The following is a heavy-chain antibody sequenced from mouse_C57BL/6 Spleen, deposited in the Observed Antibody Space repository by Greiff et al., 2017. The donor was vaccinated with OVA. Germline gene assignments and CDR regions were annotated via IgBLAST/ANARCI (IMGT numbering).Heavy chain of an antibody. CDR1: GYAFSSSW. CDR3: ARGGDGEY. V-gene: IGHV1-82*01. CDR2: IYPGDGDT. D-gene: IGHD3-3*01. Sequence: QVQLKESGPELVKPGASVKISCKASGYAFSSSWMNWVKQRPGKGLEWIGRIYPGDGDTNYNGKFKGKATLTADKSSSTAYMQLSSLTSEDSAVYFCARGGDGEYWGQGTTLTVSS. J-gene: IGHJ2*01.